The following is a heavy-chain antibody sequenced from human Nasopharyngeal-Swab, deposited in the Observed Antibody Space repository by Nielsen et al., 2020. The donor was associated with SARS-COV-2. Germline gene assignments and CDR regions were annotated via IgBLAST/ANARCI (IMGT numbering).Heavy chain of an antibody. V-gene: IGHV3-30*18. D-gene: IGHD3-3*01. CDR2: ISYDGINK. Sequence: WIRQPPGKGLEWVAVISYDGINKYNADSVKGRFTISRDNSKDTLCLQMNSLRPEDTAVYTCAKEGPGMFGVVGLDVWGQGTTVTVSS. CDR3: AKEGPGMFGVVGLDV. J-gene: IGHJ6*02.